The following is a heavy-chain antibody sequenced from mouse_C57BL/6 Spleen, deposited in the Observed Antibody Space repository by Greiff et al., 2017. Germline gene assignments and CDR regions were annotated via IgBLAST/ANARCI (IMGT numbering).Heavy chain of an antibody. CDR3: ARLYGNYVWYFDV. CDR1: GFTFTAYY. V-gene: IGHV7-3*01. D-gene: IGHD2-1*01. J-gene: IGHJ1*03. Sequence: EVKLVESGGGLVQPGGSLSLSCAASGFTFTAYYMSWVRQPPGKALEWLGFLRNKANGYTTEYSASVKGRFTISRDNYHSILYLQMNALRAEDSATSYCARLYGNYVWYFDVWGTGTTVTVSS. CDR2: LRNKANGYTT.